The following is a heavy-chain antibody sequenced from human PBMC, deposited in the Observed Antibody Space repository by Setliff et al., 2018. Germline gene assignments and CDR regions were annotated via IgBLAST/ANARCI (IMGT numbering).Heavy chain of an antibody. J-gene: IGHJ4*02. V-gene: IGHV1-69*06. D-gene: IGHD6-19*01. CDR3: ARRSQQGSGWSQLDS. CDR2: IIPLLETA. CDR1: GDTFSTYA. Sequence: SVKVSCKASGDTFSTYALSWVRQAPGQGLEWMGGIIPLLETAKYAQKFQGRVTITADKSTSTGYMELSSLRSEDTAMYYCARRSQQGSGWSQLDSWGQGTLVTVSS.